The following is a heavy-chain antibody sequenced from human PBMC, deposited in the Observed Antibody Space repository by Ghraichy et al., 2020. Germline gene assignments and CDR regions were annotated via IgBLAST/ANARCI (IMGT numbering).Heavy chain of an antibody. D-gene: IGHD1-26*01. J-gene: IGHJ4*02. V-gene: IGHV3-7*01. CDR2: IDLDGSGK. CDR3: GRDAWDI. CDR1: GFSFSSSG. Sequence: GGSLRLSCAASGFSFSSSGMDWVRQAPGKGLEWVSTIDLDGSGKYYVDSVKGRFTISRDNAENSLSLQMNRLRIEDSAVYYCGRDAWDIWGQGTLVTVSS.